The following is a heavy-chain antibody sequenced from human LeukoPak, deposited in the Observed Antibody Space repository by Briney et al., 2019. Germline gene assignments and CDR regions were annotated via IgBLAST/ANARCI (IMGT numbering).Heavy chain of an antibody. CDR2: ISGSGGST. J-gene: IGHJ4*02. CDR3: AKDPGYYDSPLY. V-gene: IGHV3-23*01. D-gene: IGHD3-22*01. CDR1: GFTFSSYA. Sequence: GGSLRLSCAASGFTFSSYAMSWVRQAPGKGLEWVSAISGSGGSTYYADSVKGRFTISRDNSKNTPYLQMNSLRAEDTAVYYCAKDPGYYDSPLYWGQGTLVTVSS.